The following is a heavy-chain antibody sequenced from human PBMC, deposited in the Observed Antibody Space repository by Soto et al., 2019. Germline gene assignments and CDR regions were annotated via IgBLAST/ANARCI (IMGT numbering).Heavy chain of an antibody. J-gene: IGHJ5*02. CDR1: GYTFTSYA. CDR3: ARERSGGWYGDNWFDA. CDR2: INAGNGNT. D-gene: IGHD6-19*01. Sequence: QVQLVQSGAEVKKPGASVKVSCKASGYTFTSYAMHWVRQAPGQRLEWMGWINAGNGNTKYSQKFQGRVTITRDTSASTAYMELSSLRSEDTAVYYCARERSGGWYGDNWFDAWGQGTLVTAAS. V-gene: IGHV1-3*01.